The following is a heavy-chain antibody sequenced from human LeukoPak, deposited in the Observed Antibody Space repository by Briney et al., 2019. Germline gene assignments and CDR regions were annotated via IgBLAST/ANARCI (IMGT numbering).Heavy chain of an antibody. CDR3: AKGRYYNILTGYPRQYYFDY. D-gene: IGHD3-9*01. CDR1: GFTFSNYA. V-gene: IGHV3-30*02. J-gene: IGHJ4*02. CDR2: IRYDGSNK. Sequence: PGGSLRLSCAASGFTFSNYAMHWVRQAPGKGLEWVTFIRYDGSNKYYADSVKGRFTISRDNSKNTLYLQMNSLRAEDTAVYYCAKGRYYNILTGYPRQYYFDYWGQRTLVTVSS.